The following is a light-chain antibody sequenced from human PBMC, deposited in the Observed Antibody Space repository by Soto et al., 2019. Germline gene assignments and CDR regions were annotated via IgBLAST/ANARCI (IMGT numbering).Light chain of an antibody. CDR1: QTVSSN. Sequence: ENVMTHSPATLSVVPGERATLSCRASQTVSSNLAWYQQKPGQAPRLLIYGASTRATGIPARFSGSGSGTEFTLTITSLQPEDFATYYCQQPFSYPITFGRGTRLEIK. CDR2: GAS. V-gene: IGKV3-15*01. CDR3: QQPFSYPIT. J-gene: IGKJ5*01.